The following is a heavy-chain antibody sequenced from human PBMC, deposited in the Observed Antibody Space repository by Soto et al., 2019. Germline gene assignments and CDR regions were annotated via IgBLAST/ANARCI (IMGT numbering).Heavy chain of an antibody. CDR3: ARDRDVVVVAATPHDAFDI. Sequence: QVQLVQSGAEVKKPGSSVKVSCKASGGTFSSYAISWVRQAPGQGLEWMGGIIPIFGTANYAQKFRGRVTITADESTSTAYMELSSLGSEDTAVYYCARDRDVVVVAATPHDAFDIWGQGTMVTVSS. D-gene: IGHD2-15*01. CDR1: GGTFSSYA. V-gene: IGHV1-69*12. J-gene: IGHJ3*02. CDR2: IIPIFGTA.